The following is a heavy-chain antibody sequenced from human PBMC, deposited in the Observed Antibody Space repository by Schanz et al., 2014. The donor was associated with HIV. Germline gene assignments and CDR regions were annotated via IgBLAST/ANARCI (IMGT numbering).Heavy chain of an antibody. CDR1: GFTFSSSG. CDR2: ISYDGSNR. CDR3: AKSSRIYMAIVVE. D-gene: IGHD2-15*01. J-gene: IGHJ4*02. V-gene: IGHV3-30*18. Sequence: QVQLVESGGGVVQPGRSLRLSCAASGFTFSSSGMHWVRQAPGKGLQWVAVISYDGSNRYYTDSVKGRFTISRDNSRDTLYLQMNSLRAEDTAVYYCAKSSRIYMAIVVEWGQGTLVTVSS.